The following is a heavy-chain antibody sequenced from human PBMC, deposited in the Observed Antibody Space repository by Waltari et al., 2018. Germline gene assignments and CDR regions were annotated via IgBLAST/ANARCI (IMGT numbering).Heavy chain of an antibody. J-gene: IGHJ5*02. D-gene: IGHD4-4*01. CDR2: IYYSGST. CDR1: GGSISGYY. CDR3: ARFIRLQLDWFDP. V-gene: IGHV4-59*08. Sequence: QVQLQESGPGLVKASEHLSLTCTVSGGSISGYYWSWIRQPPGKGLEWIGYIYYSGSTNYNPSLKSRVTISLDTSKNQFSLKLSSVTAADTAVYYCARFIRLQLDWFDPWGQGALVTVSS.